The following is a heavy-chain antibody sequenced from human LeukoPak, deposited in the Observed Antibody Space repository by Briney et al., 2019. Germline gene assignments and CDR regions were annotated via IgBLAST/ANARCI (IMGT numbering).Heavy chain of an antibody. CDR3: ARDIAPAGLFFDY. CDR1: GFTLSLYW. V-gene: IGHV3-7*01. D-gene: IGHD6-13*01. CDR2: RKYDGSEK. J-gene: IGHJ4*02. Sequence: GGSLRLSCAASGFTLSLYWMSWVRQAPGKGLEWVANRKYDGSEKDYVDSVKGRFTISRDNAKNSLYLQMDSLRAEDTAVYYCARDIAPAGLFFDYWGQGTLVTVSS.